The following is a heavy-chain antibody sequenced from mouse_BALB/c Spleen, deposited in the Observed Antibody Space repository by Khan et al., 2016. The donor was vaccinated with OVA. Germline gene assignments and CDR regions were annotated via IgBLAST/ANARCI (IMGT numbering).Heavy chain of an antibody. D-gene: IGHD1-2*01. CDR1: GYRFANYY. J-gene: IGHJ2*01. Sequence: VQLQESGPELVKPGASVNISCKTSGYRFANYYIHWVKQRPGQGPEWIGWIFPGSDDTQYNEIFKAKATLTADTSSSTAFMQLSSLTSDHSAILFCARGYYGYVGYFDFWGQGTTVTVSS. V-gene: IGHV1-66*01. CDR3: ARGYYGYVGYFDF. CDR2: IFPGSDDT.